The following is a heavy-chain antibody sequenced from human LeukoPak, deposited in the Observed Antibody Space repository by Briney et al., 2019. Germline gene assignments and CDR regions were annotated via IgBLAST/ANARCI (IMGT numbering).Heavy chain of an antibody. CDR2: ISSSSSYI. Sequence: PGGSLRLSCAASGFTFSSYAMSWVRQAPGKGLEWVSSISSSSSYIYYADSVKGRFTISRDNAKNSLYLQMNSLRAEDTAVYYCARDDYSYGQPYHFDYWGRGTLVTVSS. D-gene: IGHD5-18*01. J-gene: IGHJ4*02. V-gene: IGHV3-21*01. CDR1: GFTFSSYA. CDR3: ARDDYSYGQPYHFDY.